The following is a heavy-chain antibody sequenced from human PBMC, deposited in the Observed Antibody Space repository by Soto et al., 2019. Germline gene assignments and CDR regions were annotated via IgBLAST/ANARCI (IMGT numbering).Heavy chain of an antibody. D-gene: IGHD3-3*01. CDR1: GFTFDDYT. V-gene: IGHV3-43*01. CDR3: AKDAIFGVVPSSYFDY. Sequence: GGSLRLSCAASGFTFDDYTMHWVRQAPGKGLEWVSLISWDGGSTYYADSVKGRFTISRDNSKNSLYLQMNSLRTEDTALYYCAKDAIFGVVPSSYFDYWGQGTLVTVSS. CDR2: ISWDGGST. J-gene: IGHJ4*02.